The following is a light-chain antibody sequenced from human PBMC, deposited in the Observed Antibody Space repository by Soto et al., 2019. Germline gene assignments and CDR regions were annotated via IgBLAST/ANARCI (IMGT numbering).Light chain of an antibody. J-gene: IGLJ1*01. V-gene: IGLV2-8*01. CDR2: EVT. CDR3: SSYTTSSTRV. Sequence: QSVLTQPPSASGSLGQSVTISCTGTSSDVGAYNYVSWYQQHPGKAPKLMIYEVTRRPSGVPDRFSGSKSGNTASLNVSGLQAEDEADYYCSSYTTSSTRVFGPGTKLTVL. CDR1: SSDVGAYNY.